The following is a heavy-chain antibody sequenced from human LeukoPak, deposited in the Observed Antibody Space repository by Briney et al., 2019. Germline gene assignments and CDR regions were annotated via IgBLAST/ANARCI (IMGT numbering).Heavy chain of an antibody. CDR3: AKLTTS. V-gene: IGHV3-23*01. J-gene: IGHJ4*02. CDR2: TVGGGDGT. Sequence: PGGSLRLSCAASGFIFTTSAMSWVRLAPGKGLEWVAVTVGGGDGTYYADSVKGRFTISRDNSNKTLYLQMNSLRAEDTAVYYCAKLTTSWGQGTLVTVSS. CDR1: GFIFTTSA. D-gene: IGHD4-11*01.